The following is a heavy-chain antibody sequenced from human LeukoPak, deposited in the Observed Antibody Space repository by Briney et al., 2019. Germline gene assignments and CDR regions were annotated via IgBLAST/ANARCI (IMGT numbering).Heavy chain of an antibody. Sequence: GASVKVSCKASGYTFTSYGISWVRQAPGQGLEWMGWISGNNGNTNYAQKLQGRVTMTTDTSTSTAYVELRSLRSDDTALYYCARVRVNYVWGNYPVDYRGQGTLVTVSS. D-gene: IGHD3-16*02. CDR3: ARVRVNYVWGNYPVDY. CDR2: ISGNNGNT. CDR1: GYTFTSYG. V-gene: IGHV1-18*01. J-gene: IGHJ4*02.